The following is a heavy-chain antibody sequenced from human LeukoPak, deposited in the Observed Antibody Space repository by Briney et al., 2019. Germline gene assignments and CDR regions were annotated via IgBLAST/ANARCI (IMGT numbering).Heavy chain of an antibody. Sequence: GASVKVSCKVSGYTLTGLSMHWVRQAPGKGLEWMGGFDPEDGETIYAQKFQGRVTMTEDTSTDTAYMELSSLRSEDTAVYYCATVAYYGSGNTLNWFDPWGQGTLVTVSS. D-gene: IGHD3-10*01. V-gene: IGHV1-24*01. CDR2: FDPEDGET. CDR1: GYTLTGLS. CDR3: ATVAYYGSGNTLNWFDP. J-gene: IGHJ5*02.